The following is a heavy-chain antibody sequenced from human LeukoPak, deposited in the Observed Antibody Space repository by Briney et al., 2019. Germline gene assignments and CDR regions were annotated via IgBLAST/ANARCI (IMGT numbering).Heavy chain of an antibody. Sequence: PGGSLRLSCAASGFTFSSYAMSWVRQAPGKGLEWVSAISGSGGSTYYADSVKGRFTISRDDSKDTLYLQMNSLRADDAAVYYCAQRDAGWGWGQGTLVTVSS. CDR3: AQRDAGWG. V-gene: IGHV3-23*01. CDR2: ISGSGGST. D-gene: IGHD7-27*01. J-gene: IGHJ4*02. CDR1: GFTFSSYA.